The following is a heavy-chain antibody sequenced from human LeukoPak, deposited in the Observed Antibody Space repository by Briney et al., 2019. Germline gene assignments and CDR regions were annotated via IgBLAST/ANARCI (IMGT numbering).Heavy chain of an antibody. CDR3: ARRPGLERYYFDY. J-gene: IGHJ4*02. V-gene: IGHV3-23*01. CDR1: GFTFSSYA. Sequence: PGGSLRLSCAASGFTFSSYAMSWVRQAPGKGLQWVSTISGSGGSTYYAGSVKGRFTISRDNSKSTLYLQMNSLRAEDAALYFCARRPGLERYYFDYWGQGTLVTVSS. CDR2: ISGSGGST. D-gene: IGHD1-1*01.